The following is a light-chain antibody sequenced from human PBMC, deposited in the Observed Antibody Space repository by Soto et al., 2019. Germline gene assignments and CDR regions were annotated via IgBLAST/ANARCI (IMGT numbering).Light chain of an antibody. V-gene: IGKV3-11*01. CDR1: QSVSSY. CDR2: DAS. Sequence: EIVLTQSPATLSLSPGERATLSCRASQSVSSYLAWYQQKPGQAPRLLIYDASNRATGIPARFSGSGSGTDFTIPNISPEPEHFALYYCQQPTNWPPITFGQGTRLEIK. J-gene: IGKJ5*01. CDR3: QQPTNWPPIT.